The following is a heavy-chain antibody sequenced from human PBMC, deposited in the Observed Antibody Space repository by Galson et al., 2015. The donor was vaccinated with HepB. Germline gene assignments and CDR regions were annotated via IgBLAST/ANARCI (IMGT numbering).Heavy chain of an antibody. CDR3: VKALVRGVPEGKLGHY. CDR1: GFTFSSYA. Sequence: SLRLSCAASGFTFSSYAMHWVRQAPGKGLEYVSAISSNGGSTYYADSVKGRFTISRDNSKNTLYLQMSSLRAEDTAVYYCVKALVRGVPEGKLGHYWGQGTLVTVSS. CDR2: ISSNGGST. J-gene: IGHJ4*02. D-gene: IGHD3-10*01. V-gene: IGHV3-64D*06.